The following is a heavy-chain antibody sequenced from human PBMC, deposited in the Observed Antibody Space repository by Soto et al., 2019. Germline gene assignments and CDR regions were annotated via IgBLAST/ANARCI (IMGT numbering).Heavy chain of an antibody. D-gene: IGHD3-3*01. CDR3: ARTITIFGVAPGGLPSWFDP. J-gene: IGHJ5*02. V-gene: IGHV1-69*13. CDR1: GGTFSSYA. CDR2: IIPIFGTA. Sequence: SVKVSCKASGGTFSSYAISLVRQAPGQGLEWMGGIIPIFGTANYAQKFQGRVTITADESTSTAYMELSSLRSEDTAVYYCARTITIFGVAPGGLPSWFDPWGQGALVTVSS.